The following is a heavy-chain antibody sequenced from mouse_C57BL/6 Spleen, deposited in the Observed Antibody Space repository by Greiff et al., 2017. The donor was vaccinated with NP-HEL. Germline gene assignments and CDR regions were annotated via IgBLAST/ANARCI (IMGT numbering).Heavy chain of an antibody. V-gene: IGHV1-15*01. J-gene: IGHJ4*01. CDR3: TKEDGYLYAMGY. CDR1: GYTFTDYE. Sequence: QVQLQQSGAELVRPGASVTLSCKASGYTFTDYEMHWVKQTPVLGLEWIGAIDPETGGTAYNQKFKGKAILTADKSSSTAYMELRSLTSEDSAVYYCTKEDGYLYAMGYWGQRTSVAVSS. CDR2: IDPETGGT. D-gene: IGHD2-3*01.